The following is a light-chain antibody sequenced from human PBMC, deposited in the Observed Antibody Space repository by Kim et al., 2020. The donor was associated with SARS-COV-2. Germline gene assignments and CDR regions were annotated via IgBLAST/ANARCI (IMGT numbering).Light chain of an antibody. Sequence: DIQMTQSPSSLAASVGDRVTIACRTSQSISTYLNWYQQKPGKAPKLLIYAASSLQSGVPSRFSGSGFGTDFILTISSLQPEDFVTYYCQQSHTTPLLTFGGGTKVDIK. CDR1: QSISTY. CDR3: QQSHTTPLLT. CDR2: AAS. V-gene: IGKV1-39*01. J-gene: IGKJ4*01.